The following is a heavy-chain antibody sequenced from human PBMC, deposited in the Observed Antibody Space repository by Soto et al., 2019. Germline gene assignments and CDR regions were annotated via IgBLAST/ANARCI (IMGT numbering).Heavy chain of an antibody. D-gene: IGHD3-3*01. Sequence: PSETLSLACTVSGGSISSGDYYWSWIRQPPGKGLEWIGYIYYSGSTYYNPSLKSRVTISVDTSKNQFSLKLSSVTAADTAVYYCARDYYDFWSGQDYGMDVWGQRTTVTGSS. CDR2: IYYSGST. V-gene: IGHV4-30-4*01. CDR1: GGSISSGDYY. CDR3: ARDYYDFWSGQDYGMDV. J-gene: IGHJ6*02.